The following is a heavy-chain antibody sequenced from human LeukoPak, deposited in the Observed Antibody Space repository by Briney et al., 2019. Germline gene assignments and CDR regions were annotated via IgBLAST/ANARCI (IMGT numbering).Heavy chain of an antibody. D-gene: IGHD1-26*01. CDR3: ARPPMSRWDPYYFDY. J-gene: IGHJ4*02. V-gene: IGHV3-48*03. Sequence: PGGSLRLSCAVSGFTFRSHEMNWVRQAPGKGLEWVSYISSSSTIYYADSVKGRFTISRDNAKNSLYLQMNSLRAEDTAVYYCARPPMSRWDPYYFDYWGQGTLVTVSS. CDR1: GFTFRSHE. CDR2: ISSSSTI.